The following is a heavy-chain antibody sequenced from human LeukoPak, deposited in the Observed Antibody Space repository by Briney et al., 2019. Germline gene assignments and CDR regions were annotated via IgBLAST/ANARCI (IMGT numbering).Heavy chain of an antibody. J-gene: IGHJ6*03. V-gene: IGHV4-4*07. CDR1: GGSISSYY. D-gene: IGHD3-22*01. Sequence: SETLSLTCTVSGGSISSYYWSWIRQPAGKGLEWIRRIYTSGSTNYNPSLKSRVTMSVDTSKNQFSLKLSSVTAADTAVYYCARANYYYDSRGYYAKNYYYYYMDVWGKGTTVTVSS. CDR2: IYTSGST. CDR3: ARANYYYDSRGYYAKNYYYYYMDV.